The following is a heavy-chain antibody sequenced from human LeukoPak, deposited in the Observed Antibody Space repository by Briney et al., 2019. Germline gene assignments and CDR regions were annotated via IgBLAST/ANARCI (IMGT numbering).Heavy chain of an antibody. CDR1: GGSIISSDYH. J-gene: IGHJ3*02. V-gene: IGHV4-39*01. Sequence: PSETLSLTCTVSGGSIISSDYHWGWVRQPPGKGLEWIGTISYSGNTDYNPSLRSRVAISVDTSNNQFSLRLGSVTAADTAVYHCARHCCSGPAKRVFDIWGQGTMITVSS. CDR2: ISYSGNT. D-gene: IGHD2-15*01. CDR3: ARHCCSGPAKRVFDI.